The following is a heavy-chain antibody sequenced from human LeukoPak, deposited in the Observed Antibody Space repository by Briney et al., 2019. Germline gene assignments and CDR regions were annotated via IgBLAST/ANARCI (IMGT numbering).Heavy chain of an antibody. CDR3: ATTLRYSGYDLLDY. CDR2: IYTSGST. J-gene: IGHJ4*02. Sequence: SQTLSLTCTVAGGSISSGSDYWSWIRQPAGKGLEWIGRIYTSGSTNYNPSLKSRVTISVDTSKNQFSLKLSSVTAADTAVYYCATTLRYSGYDLLDYWGQGTLVTVSS. D-gene: IGHD5-12*01. V-gene: IGHV4-61*02. CDR1: GGSISSGSDY.